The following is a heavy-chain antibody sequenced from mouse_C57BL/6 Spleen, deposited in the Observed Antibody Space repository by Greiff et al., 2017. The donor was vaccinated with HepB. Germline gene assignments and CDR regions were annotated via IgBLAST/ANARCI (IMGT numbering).Heavy chain of an antibody. CDR2: ISYDGSN. Sequence: EVQLVESGPGLVKPSQSLSLTCSVTGYSITSGYYWNWIRQFPGNKLEWMGYISYDGSNNYNPSLKNRISITRDTSKNQFFLKLNSVTTEDTATYYCAREGYGNYVGAMDYWGQGTSVTVSS. CDR1: GYSITSGYY. D-gene: IGHD2-1*01. CDR3: AREGYGNYVGAMDY. J-gene: IGHJ4*01. V-gene: IGHV3-6*01.